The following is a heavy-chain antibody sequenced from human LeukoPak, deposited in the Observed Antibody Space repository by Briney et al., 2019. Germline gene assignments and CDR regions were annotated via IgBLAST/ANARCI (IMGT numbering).Heavy chain of an antibody. CDR1: GYRFSEYW. V-gene: IGHV5-51*01. CDR3: ARRGEAMDPFDY. Sequence: GESLKISCKGSGYRFSEYWIGWVRQMPGKGLEWMGIIYPDDSDTRYSPSFQGQVTISADKSINTAYLQWSSLKASDTAIYYCARRGEAMDPFDYWGQGTLVTVSS. D-gene: IGHD5-18*01. CDR2: IYPDDSDT. J-gene: IGHJ4*02.